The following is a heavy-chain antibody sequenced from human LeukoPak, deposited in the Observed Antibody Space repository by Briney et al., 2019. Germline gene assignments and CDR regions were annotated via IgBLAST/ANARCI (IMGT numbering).Heavy chain of an antibody. CDR1: GGSIRNYF. V-gene: IGHV4-4*07. D-gene: IGHD3-22*01. Sequence: PCETLSLTCSVSGGSIRNYFWSWIRQPAGKGLEWIGRIYTSGSTDSNPSLRSRVTMSVDTSRNQFSLKLTSVTAADTAVYYCARESKSYDGSGYYHDYWGQGTLVTVSS. CDR2: IYTSGST. CDR3: ARESKSYDGSGYYHDY. J-gene: IGHJ4*02.